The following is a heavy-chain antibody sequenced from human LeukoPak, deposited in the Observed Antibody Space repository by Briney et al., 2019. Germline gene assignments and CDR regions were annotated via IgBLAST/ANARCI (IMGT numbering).Heavy chain of an antibody. J-gene: IGHJ6*02. CDR2: IYSGGST. V-gene: IGHV3-66*01. Sequence: HTGGSLRLSCAASGFTFSSYAMSWVRQAPGKGLEWVSVIYSGGSTYYADSVKGRFTISRDNSKNTLYLQMNSLRAEDTAVYYCARERALAADGYYYYYGMDVWGQGTTVTVSS. CDR1: GFTFSSYA. D-gene: IGHD6-13*01. CDR3: ARERALAADGYYYYYGMDV.